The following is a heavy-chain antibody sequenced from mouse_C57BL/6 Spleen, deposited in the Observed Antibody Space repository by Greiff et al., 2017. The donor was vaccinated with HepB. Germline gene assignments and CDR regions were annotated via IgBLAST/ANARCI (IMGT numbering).Heavy chain of an antibody. CDR1: GYSFTGYY. Sequence: EVQLQESGPELVKPGASVKISCKASGYSFTGYYMNWVKQSPEKSLEWIGEINPSTGGTTYNQKFKAKATLTVDKSSSTAYMQLKSLTSEDSAVYYCARIQLGRNAMDYWGQGTSVTVSS. J-gene: IGHJ4*01. CDR2: INPSTGGT. CDR3: ARIQLGRNAMDY. D-gene: IGHD4-1*02. V-gene: IGHV1-42*01.